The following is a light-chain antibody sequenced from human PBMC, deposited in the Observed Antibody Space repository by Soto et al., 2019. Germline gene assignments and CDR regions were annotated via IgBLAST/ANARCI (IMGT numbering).Light chain of an antibody. Sequence: QSVLTQPPSVSAAPGQKVTISCSGSSSNIGNNYVSWYQQLPGTSPKLLIYENNKRPSGIPDRFSGSKSGTSATLGITGLQTGDEAEYYCGTWDGTYWVFGGGTKLTVL. V-gene: IGLV1-51*02. CDR2: ENN. CDR3: GTWDGTYWV. J-gene: IGLJ3*02. CDR1: SSNIGNNY.